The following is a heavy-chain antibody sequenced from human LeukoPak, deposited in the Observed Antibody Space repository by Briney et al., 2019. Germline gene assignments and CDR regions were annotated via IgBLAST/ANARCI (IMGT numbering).Heavy chain of an antibody. D-gene: IGHD1-1*01. Sequence: ASETLSLTCTVSGGSIRSYYWSWIRQPPGKGLEWIGYIYFSGSTNYNPSLKSRVTISLDTSRNQFSLKLSSVTAADTAVYYCARRARATTGGDYFDYWGQGTLVTVSS. CDR3: ARRARATTGGDYFDY. J-gene: IGHJ4*02. CDR2: IYFSGST. CDR1: GGSIRSYY. V-gene: IGHV4-59*08.